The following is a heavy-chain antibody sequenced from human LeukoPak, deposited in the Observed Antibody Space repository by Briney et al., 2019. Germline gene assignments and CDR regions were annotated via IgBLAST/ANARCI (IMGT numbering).Heavy chain of an antibody. D-gene: IGHD6-19*01. CDR2: INHSGST. J-gene: IGHJ4*02. Sequence: PSETLSLTCAVYGGSFSGYYWSWIRQPPGKGLEWIGEINHSGSTNYNPSLESRVTISVDTSKNQFSLKLSSVTAADTAVYYCARAGVYSSGWLPDTFDYWGQGTLVTVSS. CDR1: GGSFSGYY. V-gene: IGHV4-34*01. CDR3: ARAGVYSSGWLPDTFDY.